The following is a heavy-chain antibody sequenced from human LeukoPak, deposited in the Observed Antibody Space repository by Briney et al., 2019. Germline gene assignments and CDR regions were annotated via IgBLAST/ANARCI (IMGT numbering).Heavy chain of an antibody. J-gene: IGHJ4*02. CDR2: IYYSGST. Sequence: KPSETLSLTCTVSGCSISSYYWSWIRQPPGKGLELIGYIYYSGSTNYNPSLKSRVTISVDTSKNQFSLKLSSVTGAGTGVYYCAGGGAAAGTGGLDYWGQGTLVTVSS. CDR1: GCSISSYY. V-gene: IGHV4-59*01. D-gene: IGHD6-13*01. CDR3: AGGGAAAGTGGLDY.